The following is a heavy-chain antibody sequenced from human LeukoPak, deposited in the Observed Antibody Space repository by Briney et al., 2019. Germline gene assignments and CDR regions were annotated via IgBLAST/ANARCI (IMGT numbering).Heavy chain of an antibody. CDR1: GDSISSSNSY. D-gene: IGHD1-26*01. CDR2: IYYSGNT. Sequence: PSETLSLTCTVSGDSISSSNSYWGWIRQPPGKGLEWIGSIYYSGNTYYNASLQSRVTISIETSKNQISPRLNSVTAADTAIYYCAKSGGYGLIDYWGQGTLVTVSS. J-gene: IGHJ4*02. CDR3: AKSGGYGLIDY. V-gene: IGHV4-39*01.